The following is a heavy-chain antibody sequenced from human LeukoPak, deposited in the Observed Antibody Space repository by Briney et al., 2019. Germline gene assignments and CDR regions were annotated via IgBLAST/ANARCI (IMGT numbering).Heavy chain of an antibody. V-gene: IGHV1-69*06. D-gene: IGHD2-2*01. CDR2: IIPIFGTA. CDR3: AIGGSTSPVRLGGQYYFDY. CDR1: GGTFSSCA. Sequence: ASVKVSCKASGGTFSSCAISWVRQAPGQGLEWMGRIIPIFGTANYAQKFQGRVTITADKSTSTAYMELSSLRSEDTAVYYCAIGGSTSPVRLGGQYYFDYWGQGTLVTVSS. J-gene: IGHJ4*02.